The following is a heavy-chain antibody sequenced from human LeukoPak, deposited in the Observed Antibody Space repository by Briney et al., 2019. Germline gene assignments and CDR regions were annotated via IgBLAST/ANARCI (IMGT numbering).Heavy chain of an antibody. CDR2: IYPGDSDT. D-gene: IGHD6-13*01. Sequence: GESLKISCKGSGYSFTSYWIGWVRQMPGKGLEWMGIIYPGDSDTRYSPSFQGQVTISADKSISTAYLQWSSLKASDTDMYYCARHLFRSGSSRLFDYWGQGTLVTVSS. CDR3: ARHLFRSGSSRLFDY. J-gene: IGHJ4*02. V-gene: IGHV5-51*01. CDR1: GYSFTSYW.